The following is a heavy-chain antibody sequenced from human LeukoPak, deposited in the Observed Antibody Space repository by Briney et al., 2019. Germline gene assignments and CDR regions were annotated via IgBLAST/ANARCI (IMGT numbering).Heavy chain of an antibody. CDR2: INPSGGST. J-gene: IGHJ6*03. CDR1: GYTFTSYY. D-gene: IGHD2-15*01. V-gene: IGHV1-46*01. CDR3: ARSNCSGGSCYSWRYYYYYYMDV. Sequence: ASVKVSCKASGYTFTSYYMHWVRQAPGQGLEWMGIINPSGGSTSYAQKFQGRVTMTRDMSTSTVYMELSSLRSEDTAVYYCARSNCSGGSCYSWRYYYYYYMDVWGKGTTVTVSS.